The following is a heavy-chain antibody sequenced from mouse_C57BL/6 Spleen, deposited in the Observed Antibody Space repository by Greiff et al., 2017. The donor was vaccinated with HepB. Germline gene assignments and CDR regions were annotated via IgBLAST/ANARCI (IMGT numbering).Heavy chain of an antibody. CDR3: AREDSSGDYFDY. CDR2: IDPSDSET. V-gene: IGHV1-52*01. CDR1: GYTFTSYW. D-gene: IGHD3-2*02. J-gene: IGHJ2*01. Sequence: VQLQQSGAELVRPGSSVKLSCKASGYTFTSYWMHWVKQRPIQGLEWIGNIDPSDSETHYNQKFKDKATLTVDKSSSTAYMQLSSLTSEDSAVYYCAREDSSGDYFDYWGQGTTLTVSS.